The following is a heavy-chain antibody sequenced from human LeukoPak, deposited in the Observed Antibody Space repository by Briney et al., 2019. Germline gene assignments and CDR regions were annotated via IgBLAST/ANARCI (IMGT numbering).Heavy chain of an antibody. CDR1: GGSFSGYY. CDR3: ARLGYRSGGSCYSLSS. J-gene: IGHJ5*02. Sequence: SETLSLTCAVYGGSFSGYYWSWIRQPPGKGLEWIGEINHSGSTNYNPSLKSRVTISVDTSKNQFSLKLSSVTAADTAVYYCARLGYRSGGSCYSLSSWGQGTLVTVSS. V-gene: IGHV4-34*01. CDR2: INHSGST. D-gene: IGHD2-15*01.